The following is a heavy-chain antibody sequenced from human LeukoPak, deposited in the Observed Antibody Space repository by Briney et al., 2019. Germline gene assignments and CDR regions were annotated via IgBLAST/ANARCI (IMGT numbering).Heavy chain of an antibody. Sequence: GGSLRLSCAASGFTFSSYAMSWVRQAPGKGLEGVSAISGSGGSTYYADSVKGRFTISRDNSKNTLYLQMNSLRAEDTAVYYCAKDSLGHRSRWYEFDYWGQGTQVTVSS. CDR2: ISGSGGST. V-gene: IGHV3-23*01. CDR3: AKDSLGHRSRWYEFDY. CDR1: GFTFSSYA. D-gene: IGHD6-13*01. J-gene: IGHJ4*02.